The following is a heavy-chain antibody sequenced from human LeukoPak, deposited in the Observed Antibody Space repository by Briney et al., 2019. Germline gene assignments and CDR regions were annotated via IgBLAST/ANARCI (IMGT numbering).Heavy chain of an antibody. Sequence: SETLSLTCSVSGGSIISVGYYWSWIRQHPGKGLEWIGYIYYSGNTYYNPALKSRITISVDTSKNQFSLNLTSVTAADTAVYYCARCPGWFDPWGQGTLVTVSS. CDR1: GGSIISVGYY. CDR3: ARCPGWFDP. V-gene: IGHV4-31*03. J-gene: IGHJ5*02. CDR2: IYYSGNT.